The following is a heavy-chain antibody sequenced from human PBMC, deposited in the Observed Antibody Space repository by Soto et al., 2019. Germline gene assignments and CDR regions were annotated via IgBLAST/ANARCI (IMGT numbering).Heavy chain of an antibody. D-gene: IGHD3-10*01. J-gene: IGHJ4*02. CDR1: GGSVSSGSYY. CDR3: ARDSASDPQLDY. Sequence: SETLSLTCTVSGGSVSSGSYYWSWIRQPPGKGLEWIGYIYYSGSTNYNPSLKSRVTISVDTSKNQFSLKLSSVTAADTAVYYCARDSASDPQLDYWGQGTLVTVSS. V-gene: IGHV4-61*01. CDR2: IYYSGST.